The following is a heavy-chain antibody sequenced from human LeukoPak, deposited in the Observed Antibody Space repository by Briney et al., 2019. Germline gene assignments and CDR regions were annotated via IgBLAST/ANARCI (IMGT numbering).Heavy chain of an antibody. J-gene: IGHJ4*02. CDR3: ARDSDTSGWAWVY. V-gene: IGHV1-3*01. Sequence: ASVKVSCKASGYAFSDYSIYTIRWVRQAPGQRLEWMGWINPGFGETRYSQKFQGRVTFTADTSANTVYMELNSLISDDTAVYYCARDSDTSGWAWVYWGQGTLVTVSS. CDR1: GYAFSDYSIYT. CDR2: INPGFGET. D-gene: IGHD6-19*01.